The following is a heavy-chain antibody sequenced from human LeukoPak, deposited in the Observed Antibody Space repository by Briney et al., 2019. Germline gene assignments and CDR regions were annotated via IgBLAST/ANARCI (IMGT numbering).Heavy chain of an antibody. CDR1: GFTFSSYG. Sequence: GGSLRLSCAASGFTFSSYGMSWVRQAPGKGLEWVSAISSSGGSTYYADSVKGRFTISRDNSKNTLYLQMNSLRAEDTAVYYCAKDHVQLWSFDYWGQGTLVTVSS. CDR2: ISSSGGST. J-gene: IGHJ4*02. D-gene: IGHD5-18*01. CDR3: AKDHVQLWSFDY. V-gene: IGHV3-23*01.